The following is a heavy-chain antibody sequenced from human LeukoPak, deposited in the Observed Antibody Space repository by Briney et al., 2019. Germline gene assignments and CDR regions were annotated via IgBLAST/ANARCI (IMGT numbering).Heavy chain of an antibody. J-gene: IGHJ6*04. CDR2: IKHSGTT. CDR1: GGSFSGYF. V-gene: IGHV4-34*01. D-gene: IGHD3-16*02. Sequence: SETLSLTCAVYGGSFSGYFWSWIRQPPGKGLEWIGEIKHSGTTNYNPSLKSRVTISVDTSKNQFSLKLSSVTAADTAVYYCARVGHLSSRTPDVWGKGTTVTVSS. CDR3: ARVGHLSSRTPDV.